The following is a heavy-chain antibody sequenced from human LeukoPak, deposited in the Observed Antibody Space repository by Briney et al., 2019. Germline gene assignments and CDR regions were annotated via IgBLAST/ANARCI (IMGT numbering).Heavy chain of an antibody. J-gene: IGHJ3*02. CDR3: ARDADWGYDAFDI. CDR2: TYYKSKWYT. CDR1: GDSVSVSGDV. Sequence: SQTLSLTCGISGDSVSVSGDVWNWIRQSPSRGPEWLGRTYYKSKWYTDFAVSVKSRITISPDTSKNQFSLQLNSVTPEDTAVYYCARDADWGYDAFDIWGQGTMVTVSS. V-gene: IGHV6-1*01. D-gene: IGHD7-27*01.